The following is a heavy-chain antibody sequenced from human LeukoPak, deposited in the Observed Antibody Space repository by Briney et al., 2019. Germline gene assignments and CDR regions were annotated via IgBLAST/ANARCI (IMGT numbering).Heavy chain of an antibody. CDR2: ISWNSGSI. CDR1: GLTFGDYA. V-gene: IGHV3-9*01. D-gene: IGHD6-19*01. J-gene: IGHJ3*02. CDR3: AKDSTTTPNSGWGAFDI. Sequence: GGSLRLSCAASGLTFGDYAMHWVRQAPGKGLEWVAGISWNSGSIGYADSVKGRFTISRGNAKNSLYLQMNSLRAEDTALYYCAKDSTTTPNSGWGAFDIWGEGTMVTVSS.